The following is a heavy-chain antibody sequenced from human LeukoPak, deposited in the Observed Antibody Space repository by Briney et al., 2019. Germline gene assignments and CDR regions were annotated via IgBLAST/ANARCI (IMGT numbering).Heavy chain of an antibody. Sequence: SETLPLTCSVSGFSISGGFYWGWIRQPAGEGLEWIGCIYTSGRTNYNPSLKSRVTMSVDTSKNQFSLKLSSVTAADTAVYYCARDRYYYDSSGYRLFDYWGQGTLVTVSS. CDR3: ARDRYYYDSSGYRLFDY. CDR2: IYTSGRT. J-gene: IGHJ4*02. CDR1: GFSISGGFY. V-gene: IGHV4-4*07. D-gene: IGHD3-22*01.